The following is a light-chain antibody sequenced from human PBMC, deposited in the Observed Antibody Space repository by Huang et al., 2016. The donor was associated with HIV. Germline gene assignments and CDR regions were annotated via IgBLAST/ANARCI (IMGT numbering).Light chain of an antibody. J-gene: IGKJ1*01. CDR3: QHYGSSPPWT. CDR1: QSVSSSY. Sequence: EIVLTQSPGTLSLSPGGVATLSCRASQSVSSSYLAWYQQKPGQAPRLLIYGASSRAPGIPDRFSGRGSGIDVTLTISRLEPEDVAVYYCQHYGSSPPWTFGQGTRVEIK. CDR2: GAS. V-gene: IGKV3-20*01.